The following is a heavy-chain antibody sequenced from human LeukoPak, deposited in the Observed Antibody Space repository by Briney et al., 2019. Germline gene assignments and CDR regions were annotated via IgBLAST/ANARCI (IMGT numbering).Heavy chain of an antibody. J-gene: IGHJ4*02. CDR1: AFTFSNYW. D-gene: IGHD1-26*01. CDR2: IKQDGSET. CDR3: ANALGAHYFDY. Sequence: GGSLRLSCAASAFTFSNYWMIWLRQAPGKGLEWVANIKQDGSETYYVDSVRGRFSISRDNAKNWLYLQMNSLRAEDTAVYYCANALGAHYFDYWGQGTLVTVSS. V-gene: IGHV3-7*05.